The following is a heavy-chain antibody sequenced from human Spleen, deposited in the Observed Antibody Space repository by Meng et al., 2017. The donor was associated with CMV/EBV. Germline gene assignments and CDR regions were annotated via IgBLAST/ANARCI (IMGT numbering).Heavy chain of an antibody. V-gene: IGHV3-9*01. J-gene: IGHJ5*02. CDR2: ISWNSGSI. CDR1: GFTFDDYA. D-gene: IGHD3-3*01. CDR3: AKESGRIWSGGDNWFDP. Sequence: GGSLRLSCAASGFTFDDYAMHWVRQAPGKGLEWVSGISWNSGSIGYADSVKGRFTISRDNAKNSLYLQMNSLRAEDTALYYCAKESGRIWSGGDNWFDPWGQGTLVTVSS.